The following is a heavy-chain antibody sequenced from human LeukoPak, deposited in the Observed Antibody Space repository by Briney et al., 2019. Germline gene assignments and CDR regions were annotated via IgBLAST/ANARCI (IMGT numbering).Heavy chain of an antibody. CDR3: AKSGYDFWSGYYGY. J-gene: IGHJ4*02. Sequence: GGSLRLSCAASGFTFSSYAMSWVRQAPGKGLEWVSAISGSGGSTYYADSVKGRFTISRDYSKNTLYLQMNSLRAEDTAVYYCAKSGYDFWSGYYGYWGQGTLVTVSS. CDR1: GFTFSSYA. CDR2: ISGSGGST. V-gene: IGHV3-23*01. D-gene: IGHD3-3*01.